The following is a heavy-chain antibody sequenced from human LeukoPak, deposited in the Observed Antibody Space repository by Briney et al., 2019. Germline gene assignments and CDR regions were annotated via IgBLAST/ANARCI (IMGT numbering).Heavy chain of an antibody. J-gene: IGHJ5*02. CDR1: GGSISPYF. CDR2: ISYTGST. CDR3: ARDDYRGVTNFDP. V-gene: IGHV4-59*01. D-gene: IGHD3-10*01. Sequence: SETLSLTYTVSGGSISPYFWSWMRQTPGKGLEWIGYISYTGSTNYNPALKSRVTISVDTSKNQFSLQLTSVTAADTAVYYCARDDYRGVTNFDPWGQGTLVTVSS.